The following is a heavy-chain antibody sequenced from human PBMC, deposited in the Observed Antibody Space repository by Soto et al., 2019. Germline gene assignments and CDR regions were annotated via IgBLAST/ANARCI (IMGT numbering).Heavy chain of an antibody. CDR1: GGSISSYY. J-gene: IGHJ4*02. CDR2: IYYSGST. CDR3: ARHGRSTGIDY. V-gene: IGHV4-59*08. D-gene: IGHD1-1*01. Sequence: PSETLSLTCTFSGGSISSYYWSWIRQPPGKGLEWIGYIYYSGSTNYNPSLKSRVTISVDTSKNQFSLKLSSVTAADTAVYYCARHGRSTGIDYSGQETLVTVSS.